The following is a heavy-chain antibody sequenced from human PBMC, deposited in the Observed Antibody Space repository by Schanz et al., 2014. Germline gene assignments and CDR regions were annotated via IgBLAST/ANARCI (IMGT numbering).Heavy chain of an antibody. V-gene: IGHV4-61*02. Sequence: QVQLQESGPGLVKPSQTLSLTCTVSGGSISSATYYWSWVRQPAGRGLEWIGRIYSRGSSTYNPSLKSRVPIPTAPPNPQSSRKRTSVPAADTAVYYCARGGSVATIAPYTWFDPWGQGTLVTVSS. CDR2: IYSRGSS. CDR1: GGSISSATYY. CDR3: ARGGSVATIAPYTWFDP. J-gene: IGHJ5*02. D-gene: IGHD5-12*01.